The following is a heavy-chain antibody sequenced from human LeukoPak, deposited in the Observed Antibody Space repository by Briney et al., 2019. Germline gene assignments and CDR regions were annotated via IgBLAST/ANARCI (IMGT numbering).Heavy chain of an antibody. D-gene: IGHD6-6*01. J-gene: IGHJ5*02. CDR1: GFTFSTYA. CDR3: ARARVGTEYNSRTGNWFDP. Sequence: GTSLRLSCAASGFTFSTYAIHWVRQAPGKGLEWVAVISFDGSNKYYADSVKGRFTISRDNSKSTLYLQMNSLRPEDTALYYCARARVGTEYNSRTGNWFDPWGQGTLVTVSS. V-gene: IGHV3-30-3*01. CDR2: ISFDGSNK.